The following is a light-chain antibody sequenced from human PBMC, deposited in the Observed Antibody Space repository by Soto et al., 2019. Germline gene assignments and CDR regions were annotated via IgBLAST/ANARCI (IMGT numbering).Light chain of an antibody. Sequence: SVLTQSPSTLSLSPGERATLSCRASQSVSSSYLAWYQQKPGQAPRLLIYDASIRATGIPARFSDSGSGTHFTLTISSLEPEDFAIYYCQQRSNWPQDFGQGTRLEIK. CDR3: QQRSNWPQD. V-gene: IGKV3D-20*02. CDR1: QSVSSSY. J-gene: IGKJ5*01. CDR2: DAS.